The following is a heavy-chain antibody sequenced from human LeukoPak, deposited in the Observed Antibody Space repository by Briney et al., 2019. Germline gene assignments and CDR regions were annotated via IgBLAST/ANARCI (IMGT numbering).Heavy chain of an antibody. J-gene: IGHJ1*01. Sequence: ASVKVSCKASGYTFTSYDINWVRQAPGQGLEWMGWINPNSDGTNYAQKFQGRVTMTRDTSISTAYVELNRLRSDDTAVYYCARTYCSGGSCHLSFQYWGQGTLVTVSS. CDR1: GYTFTSYD. D-gene: IGHD2-15*01. V-gene: IGHV1-2*02. CDR2: INPNSDGT. CDR3: ARTYCSGGSCHLSFQY.